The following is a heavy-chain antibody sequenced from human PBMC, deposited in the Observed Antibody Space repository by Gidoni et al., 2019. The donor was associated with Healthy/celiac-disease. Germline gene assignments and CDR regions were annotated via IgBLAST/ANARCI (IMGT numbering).Heavy chain of an antibody. CDR3: AYGSYGKKHDFDY. Sequence: EVQLLESGGGLVQPGGSLRLSCAASGFTFRSYAMSWVRQAPGKGLGSSSASSGSGGSTYYADSVKGRFTISRDNSKNTLYLQMNSLRAEDTAVYYCAYGSYGKKHDFDYWGQGTLVTVSS. CDR2: SSGSGGST. V-gene: IGHV3-23*01. D-gene: IGHD1-26*01. J-gene: IGHJ4*02. CDR1: GFTFRSYA.